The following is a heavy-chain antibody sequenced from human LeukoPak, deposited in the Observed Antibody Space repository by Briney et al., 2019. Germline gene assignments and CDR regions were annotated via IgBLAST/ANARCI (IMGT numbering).Heavy chain of an antibody. D-gene: IGHD4-17*01. Sequence: SETLSLTCTVSGGSISSYYWSWIRQPPGKGLEWIGYIYYSGSTNYRPSLKSRVTISVDTSKNQFSLKLSSVTAADTAVYYCARLRRPDYWGQGTLVTVSS. V-gene: IGHV4-59*12. CDR1: GGSISSYY. CDR3: ARLRRPDY. J-gene: IGHJ4*02. CDR2: IYYSGST.